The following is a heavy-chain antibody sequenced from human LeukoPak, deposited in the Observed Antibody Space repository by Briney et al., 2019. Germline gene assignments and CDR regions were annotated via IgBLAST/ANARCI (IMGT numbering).Heavy chain of an antibody. CDR1: GFTFSTYA. V-gene: IGHV3-23*01. CDR2: IIGSAART. CDR3: AKEPHGYNGMDV. J-gene: IGHJ6*04. Sequence: PGGSLRLSCVGSGFTFSTYAMNWVRQAPGKGLDWVSGIIGSAARTYYADSVKGRFTISRDNSKNTLYLQMNSLRAEDTAVYYCAKEPHGYNGMDVWGKGTTVTVSS. D-gene: IGHD3-22*01.